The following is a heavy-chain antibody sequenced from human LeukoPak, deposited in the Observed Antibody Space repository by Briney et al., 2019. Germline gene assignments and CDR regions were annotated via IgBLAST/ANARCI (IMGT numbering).Heavy chain of an antibody. D-gene: IGHD6-13*01. V-gene: IGHV3-43*02. J-gene: IGHJ4*02. Sequence: GGSLRLSCAASGFTFDDYAMHWVRQAPGKGLEWVSLISGDGGSTYYADSVKGRFTFSRDNSKNSLYLQMNSLRTEDTALYHCAKDMASSSWYGFVFDYWGQGTLFTVSS. CDR1: GFTFDDYA. CDR2: ISGDGGST. CDR3: AKDMASSSWYGFVFDY.